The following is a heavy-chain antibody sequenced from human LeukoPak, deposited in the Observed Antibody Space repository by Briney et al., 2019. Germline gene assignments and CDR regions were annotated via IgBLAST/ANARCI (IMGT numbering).Heavy chain of an antibody. CDR3: ARAPVDYDFWSGSRYYGMDV. V-gene: IGHV1-18*01. CDR2: ISACNGNT. Sequence: ASVKVSCKASGYTFTSYGISWVRQAPGQGLEWMGWISACNGNTNYAQKLQGRVTMTTDTSTSTAYMELRSLRSDDTAVYYCARAPVDYDFWSGSRYYGMDVWGQGTTVTVSS. J-gene: IGHJ6*02. D-gene: IGHD3-3*01. CDR1: GYTFTSYG.